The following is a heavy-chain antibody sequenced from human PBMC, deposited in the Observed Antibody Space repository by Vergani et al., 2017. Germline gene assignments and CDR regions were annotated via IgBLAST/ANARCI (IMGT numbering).Heavy chain of an antibody. CDR2: IYSGGST. CDR1: GFTVSSNY. D-gene: IGHD4-17*01. Sequence: EVQLVESGGGLVQPGGSLRLSCAASGFTVSSNYMSWVRQAPGKGLEWVSVIYSGGSTYYADSVKGRFTISRDNSKNTLYLQMNSLNAEATAVYYCSRALGTYGRYCVDVWGQGTTVTVS. V-gene: IGHV3-66*02. J-gene: IGHJ6*02. CDR3: SRALGTYGRYCVDV.